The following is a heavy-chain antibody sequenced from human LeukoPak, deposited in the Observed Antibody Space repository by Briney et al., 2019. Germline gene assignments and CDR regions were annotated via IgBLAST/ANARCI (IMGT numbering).Heavy chain of an antibody. Sequence: SETLSLTCSVSGYSISSGYYWGWIRQPPGKGLEWIGSIYHSGSTNYNPSLKSRVTISVDTSKNQFSLKLSSVTAADTAVYYCARGRITIFLGRYFFDYWGQGTLVTVSS. CDR3: ARGRITIFLGRYFFDY. CDR1: GYSISSGYY. V-gene: IGHV4-38-2*02. J-gene: IGHJ4*02. CDR2: IYHSGST. D-gene: IGHD3-3*01.